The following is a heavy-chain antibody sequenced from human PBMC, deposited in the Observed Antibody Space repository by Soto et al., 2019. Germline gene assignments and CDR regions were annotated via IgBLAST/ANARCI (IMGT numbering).Heavy chain of an antibody. CDR1: GFIFSSYA. D-gene: IGHD3-10*01. J-gene: IGHJ5*02. V-gene: IGHV3-23*01. Sequence: PGGSLRLSCTASGFIFSSYAMTWVRQAPGKGLEWVSSISGSGGNSYYADSVKGRFTISRDNSRNTLYLQMNSLRAEDTAVYYCAKDYDASGSRWFDPWGQGTLVTVSS. CDR2: ISGSGGNS. CDR3: AKDYDASGSRWFDP.